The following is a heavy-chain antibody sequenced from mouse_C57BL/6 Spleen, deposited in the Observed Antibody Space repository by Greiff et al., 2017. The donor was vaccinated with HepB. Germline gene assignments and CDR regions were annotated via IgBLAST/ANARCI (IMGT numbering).Heavy chain of an antibody. CDR3: AEGFAY. Sequence: QVQLQQPGAELVKPGASVKLSCKASGYTFTDYYINWVKQRPGQGLEWIARIYPGSGNTYYNEKFKGKATLTAEKSSSTAYMQLSSLTSEDSAVYFCAEGFAYWGQGTLVTVSA. J-gene: IGHJ3*01. CDR1: GYTFTDYY. V-gene: IGHV1-76*01. CDR2: IYPGSGNT.